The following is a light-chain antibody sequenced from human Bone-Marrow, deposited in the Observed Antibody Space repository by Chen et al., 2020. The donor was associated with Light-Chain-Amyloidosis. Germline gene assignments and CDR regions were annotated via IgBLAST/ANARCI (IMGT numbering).Light chain of an antibody. V-gene: IGLV2-23*01. J-gene: IGLJ2*01. CDR3: CSFAGGVVP. Sequence: QSALSQPASVSGSPGQSITISCTGAGNDVGIYRLVSRYQHHPGKATKLIINEATARPSGVSTRFSGSQSGNPASLTISGLQAEDEADYYCCSFAGGVVPFGGGTKVTVL. CDR1: GNDVGIYRL. CDR2: EAT.